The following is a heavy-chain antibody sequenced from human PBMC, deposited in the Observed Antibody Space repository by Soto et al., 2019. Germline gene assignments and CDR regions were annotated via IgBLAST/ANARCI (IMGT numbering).Heavy chain of an antibody. CDR3: ARVPGR. CDR2: IYHSGST. D-gene: IGHD2-2*01. CDR1: SGSISSGGYS. J-gene: IGHJ4*02. V-gene: IGHV4-30-2*01. Sequence: SETLSLTSAVPSGSISSGGYSWSWIRQPPGKGLEWIGYIYHSGSTYYNPSLKSRVTISVDRSKNQFSLKLSSVTAAETAVYYCARVPGRWGQGTLVTV.